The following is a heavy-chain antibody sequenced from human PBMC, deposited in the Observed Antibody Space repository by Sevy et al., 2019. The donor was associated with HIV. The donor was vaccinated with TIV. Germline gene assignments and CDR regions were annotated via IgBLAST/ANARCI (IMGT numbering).Heavy chain of an antibody. Sequence: ASVKVSCKASGGTFSSYAISWVRQAPGQGLEWMGGIIPIFGTANYAQKFQGRVTITADESTNTAYMELSSLRSEDTAVYYCARVYDFWSGYSSDYYYYMDVWGKGTTVTVSS. J-gene: IGHJ6*03. D-gene: IGHD3-3*01. CDR3: ARVYDFWSGYSSDYYYYMDV. CDR2: IIPIFGTA. CDR1: GGTFSSYA. V-gene: IGHV1-69*13.